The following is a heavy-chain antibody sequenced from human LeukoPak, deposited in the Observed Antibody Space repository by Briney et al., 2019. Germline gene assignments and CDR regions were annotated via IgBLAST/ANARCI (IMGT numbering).Heavy chain of an antibody. CDR3: ARDLGSFDY. CDR2: IYYSGST. CDR1: GGPISSSSYY. J-gene: IGHJ4*02. V-gene: IGHV4-39*07. D-gene: IGHD1-26*01. Sequence: PSETLSLTCTVSGGPISSSSYYWGWIRQPPGKGLEWIGSIYYSGSTYYNPSLKSRVTISVDTSKNQFSLKLSSVTPEDTAVYYCARDLGSFDYWGQGTLVTVSS.